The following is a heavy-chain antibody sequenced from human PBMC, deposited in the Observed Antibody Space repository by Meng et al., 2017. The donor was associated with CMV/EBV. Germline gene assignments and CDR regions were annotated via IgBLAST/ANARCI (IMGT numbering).Heavy chain of an antibody. V-gene: IGHV3-30*02. CDR1: GFTFSSYG. J-gene: IGHJ6*02. D-gene: IGHD2-2*01. Sequence: GESLKISCAASGFTFSSYGMHWVRQAPGKGLEWVAFIRYDGSNKYYADSVKGRFTISRDNSKNTLYLQMNSLRAEDTAVYYCAKDGVGYCSSTSCSRNNYYYYGMDVWGQGTTVTVSS. CDR3: AKDGVGYCSSTSCSRNNYYYYGMDV. CDR2: IRYDGSNK.